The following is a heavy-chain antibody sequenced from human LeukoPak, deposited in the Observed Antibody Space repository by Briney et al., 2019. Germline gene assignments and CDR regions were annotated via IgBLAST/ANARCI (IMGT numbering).Heavy chain of an antibody. CDR2: INHSGST. J-gene: IGHJ6*02. D-gene: IGHD3-16*01. Sequence: SETLSLTCAVYGGSFSGCYWSWIRQPPGKGLEWIGEINHSGSTNYNPSLKSRVTISVDTSKNQFSLKLSSVTAADTAVYYCARILGGAYYCGMDVWGQGTTVTVSS. CDR1: GGSFSGCY. V-gene: IGHV4-34*01. CDR3: ARILGGAYYCGMDV.